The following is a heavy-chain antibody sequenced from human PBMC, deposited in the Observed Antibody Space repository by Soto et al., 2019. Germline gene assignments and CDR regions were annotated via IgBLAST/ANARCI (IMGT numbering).Heavy chain of an antibody. CDR2: IYYSGST. CDR3: ARFSIKRAYFDP. Sequence: SETLSLSCAVSGGSISSGDYYWSWIRQPPGKGLEWIGYIYYSGSTNYNPSLKSRVTISVDTSKNQFSLKLSSVTAADTAVYYCARFSIKRAYFDPWGQGTLVTVSS. CDR1: GGSISSGDYY. J-gene: IGHJ5*02. D-gene: IGHD5-12*01. V-gene: IGHV4-61*08.